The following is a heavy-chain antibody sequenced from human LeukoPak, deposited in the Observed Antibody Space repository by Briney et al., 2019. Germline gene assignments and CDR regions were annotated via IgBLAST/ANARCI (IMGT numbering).Heavy chain of an antibody. V-gene: IGHV3-23*01. Sequence: GSLRLSCAASGFTFSSYSMNWVRQAPGKGLEWVSAISSGGGSTYYADSVKGRFTISRDNSRNTLSLQMHSLRAEDTAVYYCAKPSGVGIAAADFDYWGQGTLVTVSS. CDR2: ISSGGGST. CDR1: GFTFSSYS. CDR3: AKPSGVGIAAADFDY. J-gene: IGHJ4*02. D-gene: IGHD6-13*01.